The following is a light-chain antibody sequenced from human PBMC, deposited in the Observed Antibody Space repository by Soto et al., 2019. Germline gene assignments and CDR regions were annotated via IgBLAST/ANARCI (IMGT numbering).Light chain of an antibody. Sequence: EIVLTQSPATLSLSPGERATLSCRASQSVSSYLAWYQQKPGQAPRLLIYDASNRATGIPARFSGSGSGTDFTLTISSLEPEDFAVYYCQQRSNWPPTSGQGTKAEIK. J-gene: IGKJ1*01. CDR3: QQRSNWPPT. CDR2: DAS. V-gene: IGKV3-11*01. CDR1: QSVSSY.